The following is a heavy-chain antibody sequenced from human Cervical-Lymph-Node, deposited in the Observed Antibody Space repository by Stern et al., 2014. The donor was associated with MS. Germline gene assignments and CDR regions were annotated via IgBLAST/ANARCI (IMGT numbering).Heavy chain of an antibody. CDR3: ARAAYSTSSYNY. D-gene: IGHD6-6*01. CDR1: GGTFNTNV. Sequence: VQLVESGAEVKKPGSSVKVSCKASGGTFNTNVISWVRQAPGQGLEWMGGIIPIFGTALYAPKFQGRVTITANESTRAAYMELSSLRSGDTAVYYCARAAYSTSSYNYWGQGTLVIVSS. J-gene: IGHJ4*02. CDR2: IIPIFGTA. V-gene: IGHV1-69*01.